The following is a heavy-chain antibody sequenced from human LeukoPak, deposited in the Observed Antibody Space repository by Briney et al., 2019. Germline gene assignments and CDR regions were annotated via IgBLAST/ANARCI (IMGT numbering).Heavy chain of an antibody. D-gene: IGHD3-22*01. CDR3: ARGAYDSRAYWAFDI. CDR1: WFIVSSNY. Sequence: GSLLIFSCGASWFIVSSNYMSWVRLAAGRVLEWVSLIYSGGSTLYADSVKGRFTISRDNSKNTVFLQMSSLRAEDTAVYHCARGAYDSRAYWAFDIWGQGTMVTVSS. J-gene: IGHJ3*02. V-gene: IGHV3-53*01. CDR2: IYSGGST.